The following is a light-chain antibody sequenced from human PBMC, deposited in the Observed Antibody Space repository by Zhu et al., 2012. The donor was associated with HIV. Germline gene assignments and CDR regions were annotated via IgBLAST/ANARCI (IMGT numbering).Light chain of an antibody. CDR1: QNVYKF. Sequence: DIQMTQSPSTLSASVGDRVTITCWASQNVYKFLAWYQQKPERAPKLLIYEASRLETGVPSRFSGSGSGTEFTLTISSLQPDDFATYSCQQYYTPSYNFGQGTKLQIK. CDR2: EAS. CDR3: QQYYTPSYN. J-gene: IGKJ2*01. V-gene: IGKV1-5*03.